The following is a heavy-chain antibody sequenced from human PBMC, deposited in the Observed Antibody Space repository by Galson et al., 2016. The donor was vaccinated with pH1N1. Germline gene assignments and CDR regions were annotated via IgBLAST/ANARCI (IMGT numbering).Heavy chain of an antibody. CDR1: GYIFTKYY. D-gene: IGHD2-15*01. V-gene: IGHV1-46*01. CDR2: IDPSGGTT. CDR3: ARDFRDCSRGFCFSSRDY. Sequence: SVKVSCKASGYIFTKYYMYWVRQAPGLGLEWMGVIDPSGGTTSYAQKFQGRVTMTSDTSTSTVYMELSSLRSEDTAVYYCARDFRDCSRGFCFSSRDYWGQGTLVTVSS. J-gene: IGHJ4*02.